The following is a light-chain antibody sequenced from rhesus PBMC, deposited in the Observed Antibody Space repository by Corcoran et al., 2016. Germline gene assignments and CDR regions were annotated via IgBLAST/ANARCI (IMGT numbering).Light chain of an antibody. CDR3: QHYYDNPLT. J-gene: IGKJ4*01. V-gene: IGKV1S8*01. CDR2: SSS. Sequence: DIQMTQSPSALSASVGDRVTISCRASQNHYSNLAWYQQKPGKAPKLLNYSSSNFQTWIPSRFSRSGSGTDFTLTISSLQPEVSASYYCQHYYDNPLTFGGGTKVEIK. CDR1: QNHYSN.